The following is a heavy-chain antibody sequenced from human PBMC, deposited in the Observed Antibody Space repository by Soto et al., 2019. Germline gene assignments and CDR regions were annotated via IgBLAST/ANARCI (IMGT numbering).Heavy chain of an antibody. Sequence: PSETLSLTCTVSGGSVSSAEYYWSWIRQPPGKGLEWIGYIYYSGSTYYNPSLKSRVTISVDTSKNQFSLKLSSVTAADTAVYYCGRDGQTSWSQGALVTVSS. CDR3: GRDGQTS. J-gene: IGHJ5*02. CDR1: GGSVSSAEYY. CDR2: IYYSGST. V-gene: IGHV4-30-4*01.